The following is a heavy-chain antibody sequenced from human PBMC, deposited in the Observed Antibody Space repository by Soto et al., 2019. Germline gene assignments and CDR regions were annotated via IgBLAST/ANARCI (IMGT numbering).Heavy chain of an antibody. CDR2: IYPGDSDT. D-gene: IGHD3-10*01. V-gene: IGHV5-51*01. CDR3: ARLSAWFGVPHPGMDV. CDR1: GYSFTSYW. J-gene: IGHJ6*02. Sequence: GESLKISCKGSGYSFTSYWIGWVRQMPGKGLEWMGIIYPGDSDTRYSPSFQGQVTISADKSISTAYLQWSSLKASDTAMYYCARLSAWFGVPHPGMDVWGQGTTVTVSS.